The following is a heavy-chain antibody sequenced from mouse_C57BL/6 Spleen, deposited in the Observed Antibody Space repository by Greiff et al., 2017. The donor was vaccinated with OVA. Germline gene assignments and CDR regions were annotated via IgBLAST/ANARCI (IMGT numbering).Heavy chain of an antibody. V-gene: IGHV1-82*01. J-gene: IGHJ3*01. D-gene: IGHD1-1*01. CDR3: AALLLREFAY. CDR1: GYAFSSSW. Sequence: VKLQESGPELVKPGASVKISCKASGYAFSSSWMNWVKQRPGQGLEWIGRIYPGDGDTNYNGKFKGKATLTADKSSSTAYMQLSSLTSEDSAVYFCAALLLREFAYWGQGTLVTVSA. CDR2: IYPGDGDT.